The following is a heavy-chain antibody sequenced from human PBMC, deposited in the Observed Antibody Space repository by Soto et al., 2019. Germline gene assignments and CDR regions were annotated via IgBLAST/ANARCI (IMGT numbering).Heavy chain of an antibody. J-gene: IGHJ4*02. CDR3: ARVATCSSTSWYSVFDY. CDR1: GFTFSSYW. Sequence: EVQLVESGGGLVQPGGSLRLSCAASGFTFSSYWMHWVRQAPGKGLVWVSRINSDGSSTTYADSVKGRFTISRDNAKNTLYLQMNTLRAEDTAVYYCARVATCSSTSWYSVFDYWGQGTLVTVSS. V-gene: IGHV3-74*03. D-gene: IGHD2-2*01. CDR2: INSDGSST.